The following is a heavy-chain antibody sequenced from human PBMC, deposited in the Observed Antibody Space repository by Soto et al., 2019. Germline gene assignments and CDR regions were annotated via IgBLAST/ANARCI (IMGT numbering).Heavy chain of an antibody. V-gene: IGHV3-33*01. CDR2: IWYDGSNK. Sequence: VGSLRLSCAASGFTFSSYGMHWVRQAPGKGLEWVAVIWYDGSNKYYADSVKGRFTISRDNSKNTLYLQMNSLRAEDTAVYYCARESRETDYYYYYGMDVWGQGTTVTVSS. J-gene: IGHJ6*02. CDR1: GFTFSSYG. CDR3: ARESRETDYYYYYGMDV.